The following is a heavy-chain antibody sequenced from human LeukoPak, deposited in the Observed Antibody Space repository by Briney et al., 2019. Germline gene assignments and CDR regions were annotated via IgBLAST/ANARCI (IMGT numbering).Heavy chain of an antibody. Sequence: SETLSLTCTVSGGSLSSYYWNWIRQPAGKGLEWIGRIYTSGSTNYNPSLKSRVTMSVDTSKNQFSLKLSSVTAADTAVYYCARDRSLTGYYNGGFDYWGQGTLVTVSS. J-gene: IGHJ4*02. V-gene: IGHV4-4*07. D-gene: IGHD3-9*01. CDR2: IYTSGST. CDR1: GGSLSSYY. CDR3: ARDRSLTGYYNGGFDY.